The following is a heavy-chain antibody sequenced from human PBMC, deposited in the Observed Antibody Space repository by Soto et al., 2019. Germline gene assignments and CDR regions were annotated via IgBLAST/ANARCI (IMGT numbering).Heavy chain of an antibody. V-gene: IGHV2-5*01. CDR2: IYWNDDQ. Sequence: QITLKESGPTLVKLTQTLTLTCTASGLSFGTSGVGVGWIRQPPGKALEWLALIYWNDDQRYSPSLKSSLTITKDTSKNQVVLTMTNVDPVDTATYYCASMTTVATAAFDIWGQGIMVTVPS. J-gene: IGHJ3*02. CDR3: ASMTTVATAAFDI. CDR1: GLSFGTSGVG. D-gene: IGHD4-17*01.